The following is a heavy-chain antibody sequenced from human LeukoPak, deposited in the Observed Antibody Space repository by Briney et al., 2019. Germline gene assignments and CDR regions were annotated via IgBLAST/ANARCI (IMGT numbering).Heavy chain of an antibody. CDR2: INHSGST. D-gene: IGHD3-10*01. V-gene: IGHV4-34*01. Sequence: SETLSITCAVYGGSFSGYYWSWIRQPPGKGLEWIGEINHSGSTNYNPSLKSRVTISVDTSKNQFSLKLSSVTAADTAVYYCASRPITMAIDYWGQGTLVTVSS. CDR1: GGSFSGYY. J-gene: IGHJ4*02. CDR3: ASRPITMAIDY.